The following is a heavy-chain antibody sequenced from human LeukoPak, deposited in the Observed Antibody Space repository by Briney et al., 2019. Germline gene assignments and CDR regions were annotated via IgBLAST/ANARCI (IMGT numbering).Heavy chain of an antibody. Sequence: SQTLSLTCSVSGGSISSGDYFWSWIRQPPGKGLEWIGYIYYSGSTYYNPSLKSRVTISVDTSKNQFSLKLSSVTAADTAVYYCARGVGTMIVVVTPKGALDIWGQGTMVTVSS. CDR3: ARGVGTMIVVVTPKGALDI. CDR2: IYYSGST. V-gene: IGHV4-30-4*01. D-gene: IGHD3-22*01. CDR1: GGSISSGDYF. J-gene: IGHJ3*02.